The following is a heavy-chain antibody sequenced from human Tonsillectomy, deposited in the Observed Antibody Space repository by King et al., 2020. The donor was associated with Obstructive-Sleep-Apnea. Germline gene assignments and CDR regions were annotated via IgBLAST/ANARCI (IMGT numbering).Heavy chain of an antibody. CDR2: IYYSGST. CDR1: GGSISSSSYY. V-gene: IGHV4-39*07. D-gene: IGHD3-22*01. CDR3: ARGHYYVSSGYYYGFYYFDY. J-gene: IGHJ4*02. Sequence: LQLQESGPGLVKPSETLSLTCTVSGGSISSSSYYWGWIRQPPGKGLEWIGSIYYSGSTYYNPSLKSRVTISVDTSKNQFSLKLSSVTAADTAVYYCARGHYYVSSGYYYGFYYFDYWGQGTLVTVSS.